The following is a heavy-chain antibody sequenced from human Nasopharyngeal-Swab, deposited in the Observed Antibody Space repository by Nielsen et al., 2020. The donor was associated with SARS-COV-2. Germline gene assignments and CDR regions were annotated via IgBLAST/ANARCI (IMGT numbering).Heavy chain of an antibody. CDR3: ARGSDYGEGDYSYYDMDV. Sequence: SETLSLTCAVYGGSFSGYYWSWIRQPPGKGLEWIGEINHSGSTNHNPSLKSRVTMSVDTSKNHFSLKLRSVTAADTAVYFCARGSDYGEGDYSYYDMDVWGQGTTVTVS. CDR1: GGSFSGYY. D-gene: IGHD4-17*01. CDR2: INHSGST. J-gene: IGHJ6*02. V-gene: IGHV4-34*01.